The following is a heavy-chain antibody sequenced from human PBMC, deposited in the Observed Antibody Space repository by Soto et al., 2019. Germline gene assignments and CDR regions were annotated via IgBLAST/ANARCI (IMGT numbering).Heavy chain of an antibody. V-gene: IGHV4-31*03. CDR2: IYYSGST. CDR3: AREEAEYCSSTSCYRPSLYGMDV. Sequence: QVQLQESGPGLVKPSLTLSLTCTVSGGSISSGGYYWSWIRQHPGKGLEWIGYIYYSGSTYYNPSLKSRVTISVDTSKNQFSLKLSSVTAADTAVYYCAREEAEYCSSTSCYRPSLYGMDVWGQGTTVTVSS. J-gene: IGHJ6*02. CDR1: GGSISSGGYY. D-gene: IGHD2-2*02.